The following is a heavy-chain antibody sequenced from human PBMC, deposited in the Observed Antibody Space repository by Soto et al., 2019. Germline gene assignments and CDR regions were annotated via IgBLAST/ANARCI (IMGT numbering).Heavy chain of an antibody. V-gene: IGHV3-74*01. J-gene: IGHJ4*02. Sequence: EVQLVESGGGLVPQGGSVRLSCAASGLIFKIYCMHWVRQSPGKGLVWISRIYIDGIYSDYADSVRGRFTISRDNVNDTLYLQMNNLRAEDSGLYYCTRGPRPISTGTGAYWGQGTQVTVSS. CDR3: TRGPRPISTGTGAY. CDR2: IYIDGIYS. D-gene: IGHD3-10*01. CDR1: GLIFKIYC.